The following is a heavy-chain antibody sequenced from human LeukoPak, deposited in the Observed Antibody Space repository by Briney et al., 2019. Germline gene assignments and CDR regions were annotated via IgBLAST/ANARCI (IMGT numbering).Heavy chain of an antibody. V-gene: IGHV1-2*02. CDR1: GYTFTGYY. Sequence: ASVKVSCKASGYTFTGYYMHWVRQAPGQGLEWMGWINPNSGGTNYAQKFQGRVTMTRDTSISTAYMELSRLRSDDTALYYCARAGDFSSSWAFFDSWGQGTLVTVSS. CDR3: ARAGDFSSSWAFFDS. CDR2: INPNSGGT. J-gene: IGHJ4*02. D-gene: IGHD6-13*01.